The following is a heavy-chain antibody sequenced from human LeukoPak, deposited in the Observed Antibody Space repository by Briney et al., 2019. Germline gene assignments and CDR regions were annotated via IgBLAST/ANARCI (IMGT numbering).Heavy chain of an antibody. CDR3: LRTYYYDSSGYAFDY. D-gene: IGHD3-22*01. CDR1: GFTFSNAW. V-gene: IGHV3-15*01. CDR2: IKSKADGGTT. J-gene: IGHJ4*02. Sequence: GGSLRLSCAASGFTFSNAWMSWVRQAPGKGLEWVGRIKSKADGGTTDYAAPVKGRFTISGDDSKNTLYLQMNSLKTEDKAVYYCLRTYYYDSSGYAFDYWGQGTLVTVSS.